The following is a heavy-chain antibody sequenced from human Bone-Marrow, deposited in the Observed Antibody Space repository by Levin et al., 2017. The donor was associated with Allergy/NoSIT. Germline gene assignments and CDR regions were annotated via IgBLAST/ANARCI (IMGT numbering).Heavy chain of an antibody. Sequence: GESLKISCATSGFPFSTYGMARVRQAPGKGLEWVASLTSSSKYIHYADSVKGRFTISRDNANNSLSPQINCLRSEDTADYFCAQPAGHAGRGGMDVWGQGTTVTVSS. CDR1: GFPFSTYG. CDR3: AQPAGHAGRGGMDV. CDR2: LTSSSKYI. D-gene: IGHD3-10*01. J-gene: IGHJ6*02. V-gene: IGHV3-21*04.